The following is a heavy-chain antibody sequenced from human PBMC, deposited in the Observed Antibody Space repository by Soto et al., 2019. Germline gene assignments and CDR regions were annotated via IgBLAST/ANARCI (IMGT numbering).Heavy chain of an antibody. CDR3: AADVPSQGRGEVDY. Sequence: EVQLVESGGGLVKSGGSLRVSCAASGFTFSSAWMTWVRQAPGKGLEWVGRIKSKVDGETTDYAAPVKGRLTSSRDDSESTLYLQMNSLKSEDTAVYYCAADVPSQGRGEVDYWGQGILVTVSS. V-gene: IGHV3-15*07. CDR2: IKSKVDGETT. CDR1: GFTFSSAW. J-gene: IGHJ4*02.